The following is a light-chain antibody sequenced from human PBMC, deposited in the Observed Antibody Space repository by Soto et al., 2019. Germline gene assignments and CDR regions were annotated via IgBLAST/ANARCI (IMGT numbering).Light chain of an antibody. J-gene: IGKJ2*01. Sequence: EIVLTQSPGTLSLSPGERATLSCRASQSVSSSFLAWYQQKPGQAPRLLIYGASNRATGIPDRFSGSGSGTDFTLTISRVEPEDLAVYYCQQYGGSTMFTFGQGTKLEI. CDR1: QSVSSSF. CDR3: QQYGGSTMFT. CDR2: GAS. V-gene: IGKV3-20*01.